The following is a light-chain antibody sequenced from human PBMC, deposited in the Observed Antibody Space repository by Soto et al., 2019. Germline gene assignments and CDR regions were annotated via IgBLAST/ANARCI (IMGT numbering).Light chain of an antibody. V-gene: IGLV1-51*01. Sequence: SVLTQPPSVSAAPRQKVTISCSGSSSNIRNNYVSWYQQLPGTAPKLLIYDNNKRPSGIPDRFSGSKSGTSATLGITGLQTGDEADYYCGTWDSSLSAYVLGTGTKVTVL. CDR2: DNN. J-gene: IGLJ1*01. CDR3: GTWDSSLSAYV. CDR1: SSNIRNNY.